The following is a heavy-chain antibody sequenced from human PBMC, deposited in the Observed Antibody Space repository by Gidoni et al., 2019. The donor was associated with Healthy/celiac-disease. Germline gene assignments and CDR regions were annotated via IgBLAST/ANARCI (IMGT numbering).Heavy chain of an antibody. V-gene: IGHV4-34*01. D-gene: IGHD3-22*01. CDR1: GGYFSGYS. J-gene: IGHJ3*02. CDR3: ASAEADYYDSSGYYRDAFDI. Sequence: QVQLQQWGAGLFKPSETLSLTCAVYGGYFSGYSWSWIRQPPGKGLEWIGEINHSGSTHYNPSLKNRVTISVDTSKNQFSLKLSSVTAADTAVDYCASAEADYYDSSGYYRDAFDIWGQGTMVTVSS. CDR2: INHSGST.